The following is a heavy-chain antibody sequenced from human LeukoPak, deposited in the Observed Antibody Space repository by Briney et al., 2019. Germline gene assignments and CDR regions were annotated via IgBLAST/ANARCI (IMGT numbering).Heavy chain of an antibody. D-gene: IGHD3-22*01. J-gene: IGHJ4*02. Sequence: SETLSLTCAVSGGSISSSNWWSWVRQPPGKGLEWIGEIYHSGSTNYNSSLKSRVTISVDKSKNQFSLKLSSVTAADTAVYYCARDHSNYYDSSGYLVYWGQGTLVTVSS. V-gene: IGHV4-4*02. CDR1: GGSISSSNW. CDR2: IYHSGST. CDR3: ARDHSNYYDSSGYLVY.